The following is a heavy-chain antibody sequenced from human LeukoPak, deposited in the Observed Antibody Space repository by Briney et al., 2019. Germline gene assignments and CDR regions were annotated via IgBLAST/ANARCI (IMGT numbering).Heavy chain of an antibody. J-gene: IGHJ4*02. Sequence: GGSLRLSCAASGFTFSSYAMSWVRQAPGKGLEWVSAISGSGGSTYYADSVKGRFTISRDNSKNTLYLQMNSLRAEDTAVYYCAKDPDYGGNSGQVDYWGQGTLVTVSS. CDR3: AKDPDYGGNSGQVDY. CDR1: GFTFSSYA. D-gene: IGHD4-23*01. CDR2: ISGSGGST. V-gene: IGHV3-23*01.